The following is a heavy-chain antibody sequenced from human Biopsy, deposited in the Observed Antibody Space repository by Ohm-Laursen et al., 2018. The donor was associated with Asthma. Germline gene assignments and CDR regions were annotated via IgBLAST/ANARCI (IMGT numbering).Heavy chain of an antibody. J-gene: IGHJ6*02. CDR2: ISYDGSTK. CDR1: RFTYE. CDR3: AKDPRIYGDNVAGMDV. D-gene: IGHD4-17*01. V-gene: IGHV3-30*18. Sequence: SLRLSCAASRFTYEMHWVRQAPGKGLEWVEVISYDGSTKYYADSVKGRFPISRDNSKNTLYLQMSSLRVEDTAVYYCAKDPRIYGDNVAGMDVWGQGTAVNVSS.